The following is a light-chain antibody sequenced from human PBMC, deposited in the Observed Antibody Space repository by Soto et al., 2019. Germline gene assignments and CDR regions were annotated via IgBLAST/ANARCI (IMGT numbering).Light chain of an antibody. Sequence: QSVLTQPPSVSGAPGQRVTISCTGSSSNIGAGYDVHWYQQLPGTAPKLLIYGNSNRPSGVPDRFSGSKSGTSASLAITGLQAEDEADYYCQSYDSSLSAFFGTGTKATVL. J-gene: IGLJ1*01. CDR1: SSNIGAGYD. CDR2: GNS. CDR3: QSYDSSLSAF. V-gene: IGLV1-40*01.